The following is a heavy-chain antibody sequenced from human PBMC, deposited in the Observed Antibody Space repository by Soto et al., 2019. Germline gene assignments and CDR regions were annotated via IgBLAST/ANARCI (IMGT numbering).Heavy chain of an antibody. J-gene: IGHJ4*02. D-gene: IGHD3-22*01. CDR2: IWYDGRNK. V-gene: IGHV3-33*01. CDR3: ARDYDSSGYPRYYFDY. CDR1: GFTFSSYG. Sequence: QVQLVESGGGVVQPGRSLRLSCAASGFTFSSYGMHWVRQAPGKGLEWVAVIWYDGRNKYYADSVKGRLTISRDNSKNTMYLQMNSLRAEDTAVYYCARDYDSSGYPRYYFDYWGQGTLVTVSS.